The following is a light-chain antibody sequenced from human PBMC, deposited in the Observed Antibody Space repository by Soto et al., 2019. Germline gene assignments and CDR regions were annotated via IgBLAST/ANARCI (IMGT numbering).Light chain of an antibody. CDR3: QQYGSSPRT. Sequence: ENVLTQSPGTLSLSPGERATLSCRASQSVSSSYLAWYQQKPGQAPRLLIYGASSRATGIPDRFSGSGSGAAFTLTISRLEPEDFAVYYCQQYGSSPRTFGPGTKVEIK. V-gene: IGKV3-20*01. CDR1: QSVSSSY. CDR2: GAS. J-gene: IGKJ1*01.